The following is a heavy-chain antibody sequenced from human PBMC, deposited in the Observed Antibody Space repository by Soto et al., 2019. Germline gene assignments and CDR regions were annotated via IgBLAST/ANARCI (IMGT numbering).Heavy chain of an antibody. V-gene: IGHV3-49*04. CDR3: ARRVDYYGSGSYGPQFDY. D-gene: IGHD3-10*01. CDR1: VFTFGAYM. Sequence: PGSSPRPSCTHSVFTFGAYMMSWVREAPCHVLQRVGFIRSKGYGGTIQYAASVQGRFTISGDDSKSIAYLQMNSLKTADTAVYYCARRVDYYGSGSYGPQFDYWGQAILLT. CDR2: IRSKGYGGTI. J-gene: IGHJ4*02.